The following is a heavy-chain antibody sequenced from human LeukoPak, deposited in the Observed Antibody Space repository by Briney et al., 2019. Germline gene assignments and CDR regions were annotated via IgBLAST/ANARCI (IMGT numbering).Heavy chain of an antibody. J-gene: IGHJ6*03. D-gene: IGHD2-15*01. V-gene: IGHV5-51*01. CDR2: IYPGDSDT. CDR3: ARHREYCSGGTCYLGYYYYYYMDV. Sequence: GESLKISCKGSGYSLTSYWIGWVRQMPGKGLEWTGIIYPGDSDTRYSPSFQGQVTISADKSISTAYLQWSSLKASDTAMYYCARHREYCSGGTCYLGYYYYYYMDVWGKGTTVTVSS. CDR1: GYSLTSYW.